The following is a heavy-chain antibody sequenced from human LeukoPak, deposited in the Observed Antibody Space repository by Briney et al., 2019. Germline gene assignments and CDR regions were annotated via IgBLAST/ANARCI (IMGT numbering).Heavy chain of an antibody. D-gene: IGHD2-2*01. CDR1: GGSIGSYY. Sequence: SETLSLTCTVSGGSIGSYYWSWIRQPAGKGLEWIGRIYTSGSTNYNPSLKSRVTMSVDTSKNQFSLKLSSVTAADTAVYYCARANYPYCSSTSCYLDIWGQGTMVTVSS. V-gene: IGHV4-4*07. J-gene: IGHJ3*02. CDR3: ARANYPYCSSTSCYLDI. CDR2: IYTSGST.